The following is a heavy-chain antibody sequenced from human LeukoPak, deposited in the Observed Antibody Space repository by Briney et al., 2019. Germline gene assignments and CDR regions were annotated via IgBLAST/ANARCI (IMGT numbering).Heavy chain of an antibody. CDR1: GFTFSSYA. D-gene: IGHD1-1*01. Sequence: PGGSLRLSCAASGFTFSSYAMHWVRQAPGKGLEWVAVISYDGSNKYHADSVKGRFTISRDNSKNTLYVQMNSLRAEDTAAYYCARALVQLERGGAFDVWGQGTMVTVSS. J-gene: IGHJ3*01. CDR3: ARALVQLERGGAFDV. V-gene: IGHV3-30-3*01. CDR2: ISYDGSNK.